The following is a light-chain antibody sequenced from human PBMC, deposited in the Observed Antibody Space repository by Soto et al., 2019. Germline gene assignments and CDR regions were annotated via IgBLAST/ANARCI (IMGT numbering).Light chain of an antibody. CDR3: QQYDTRPTMT. Sequence: EIVMTQSPVTLSVSPGERATLSCRASQSVSSNLAWYQQKPGQAPRLLIYGASTRATGIPARFGGSGSGTEFTLTISSVQSEDFAVYYCQQYDTRPTMTFGQGTRLEI. CDR2: GAS. CDR1: QSVSSN. V-gene: IGKV3-15*01. J-gene: IGKJ5*01.